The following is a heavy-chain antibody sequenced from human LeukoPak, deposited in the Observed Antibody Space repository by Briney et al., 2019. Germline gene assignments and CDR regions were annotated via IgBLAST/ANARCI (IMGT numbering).Heavy chain of an antibody. CDR2: IYSGGST. CDR3: AREYCSGGSCYLDY. J-gene: IGHJ4*02. D-gene: IGHD2-15*01. V-gene: IGHV3-66*02. Sequence: GALRLSCAASGLTVSSNYMSWVRQAPGKGLEWVSVIYSGGSTYYADSVKGRFTISRDNSKNTLYLQMNSLRAEDTAVYYCAREYCSGGSCYLDYWGQGTLVTVSS. CDR1: GLTVSSNY.